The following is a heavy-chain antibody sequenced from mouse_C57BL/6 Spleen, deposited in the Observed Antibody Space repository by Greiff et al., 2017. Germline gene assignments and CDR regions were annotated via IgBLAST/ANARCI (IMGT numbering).Heavy chain of an antibody. J-gene: IGHJ1*03. CDR1: GYSFTDYN. Sequence: EVQLVESGPELVKPGASVKISCKASGYSFTDYNMNWVKQSNGKSLEWIGVINPNYGTTSYNQKFKGKATLTVDQSSSTAYMQLNSLTSEDSAVYYCARGGGYYGSTNFDVWGTGTTVTVSS. V-gene: IGHV1-39*01. D-gene: IGHD1-1*01. CDR3: ARGGGYYGSTNFDV. CDR2: INPNYGTT.